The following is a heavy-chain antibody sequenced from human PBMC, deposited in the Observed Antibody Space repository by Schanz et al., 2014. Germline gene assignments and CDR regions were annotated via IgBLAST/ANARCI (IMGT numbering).Heavy chain of an antibody. J-gene: IGHJ6*02. CDR1: GGTFRSST. D-gene: IGHD3-9*01. CDR2: IIPILDKT. V-gene: IGHV1-69*08. CDR3: AKVDRTRYYAMDV. Sequence: QVQLVQSGAEVKKPGSSVKVSCKASGGTFRSSTLTWVRQAPGQGLEWMGRIIPILDKTNYAQKFQGRVTMTADKSTSTVYMEVSGLRSEDTAVYYCAKVDRTRYYAMDVWGRGSTVAVSS.